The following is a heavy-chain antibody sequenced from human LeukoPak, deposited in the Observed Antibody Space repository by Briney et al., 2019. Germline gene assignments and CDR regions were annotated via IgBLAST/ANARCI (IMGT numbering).Heavy chain of an antibody. D-gene: IGHD7-27*01. CDR3: TIDTLSNWDDSFAV. J-gene: IGHJ3*01. CDR2: IKTKILGCVI. CDR1: GFTISNAW. Sequence: GGSLRLSCTVSGFTISNAWMTWVRQAPGKGLEWVGRIKTKILGCVIDYAAPVKGKFTISRDDSKDTLYLQMNMLTTEDTAVYYCTIDTLSNWDDSFAVWGQGTMVTVSS. V-gene: IGHV3-15*01.